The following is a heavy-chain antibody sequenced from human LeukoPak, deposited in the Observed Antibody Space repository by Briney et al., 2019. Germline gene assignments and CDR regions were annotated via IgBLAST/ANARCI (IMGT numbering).Heavy chain of an antibody. CDR1: GFTFSSYS. D-gene: IGHD2-15*01. CDR3: VREGEYCTGGRCYSVPFEY. J-gene: IGHJ4*02. Sequence: PGGSLRLSCAASGFTFSSYSMNWVRQAPGKGLEWVSSISSSSSYIYYADSVKGRFTISRDNAKNSLYLQMNSLRAEDTAVYYCVREGEYCTGGRCYSVPFEYWGQGTLVTVSS. V-gene: IGHV3-21*01. CDR2: ISSSSSYI.